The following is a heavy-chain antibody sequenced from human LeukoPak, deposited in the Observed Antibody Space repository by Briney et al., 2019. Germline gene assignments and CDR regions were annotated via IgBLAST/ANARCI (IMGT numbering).Heavy chain of an antibody. CDR3: AGYYYDGSAYDY. J-gene: IGHJ4*02. CDR1: GFTFSRYW. Sequence: GGSLRLSCAASGFTFSRYWMHWVRQAPGKGLVWVSRINSDGSTTSYADSVKGRFTISRDNAKNTLFLQMNSLRAEDTAVYYCAGYYYDGSAYDYWGQGTLVTVSS. V-gene: IGHV3-74*01. D-gene: IGHD3-22*01. CDR2: INSDGSTT.